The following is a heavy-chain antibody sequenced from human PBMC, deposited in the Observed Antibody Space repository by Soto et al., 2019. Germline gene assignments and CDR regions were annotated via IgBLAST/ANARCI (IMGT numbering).Heavy chain of an antibody. CDR1: GFTFSNAW. CDR3: TTEGLMTTVTNIARPWGPFDY. V-gene: IGHV3-15*07. D-gene: IGHD4-17*01. CDR2: IKSKTDGGTK. Sequence: GGSLRLSCAASGFTFSNAWMNWVRQAPGKGLEWVGRIKSKTDGGTKDYAAPVKGRFTISRDDSKNTLYLQMNSLKTEDTAVYYCTTEGLMTTVTNIARPWGPFDYWGQGTLVTVSS. J-gene: IGHJ4*02.